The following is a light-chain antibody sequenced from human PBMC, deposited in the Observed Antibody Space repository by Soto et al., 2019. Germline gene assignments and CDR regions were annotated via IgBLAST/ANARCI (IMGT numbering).Light chain of an antibody. CDR2: DAA. CDR3: QQRSDWPPST. Sequence: EIVLTQSPATLSLSPGERATLSCRASQSVSNYLFWYQQKPRHAPTRLLYDAANCATSIPASCISSSSGADVTLIISSLEHADFAVLYCQQRSDWPPSTFGQGTPLEIK. V-gene: IGKV3-11*01. CDR1: QSVSNY. J-gene: IGKJ5*01.